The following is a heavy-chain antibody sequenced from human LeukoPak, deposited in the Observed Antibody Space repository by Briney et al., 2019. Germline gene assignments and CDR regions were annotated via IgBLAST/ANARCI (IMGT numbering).Heavy chain of an antibody. J-gene: IGHJ4*02. CDR1: GGSISSYY. D-gene: IGHD3-10*01. Sequence: SETLSLTCTVSGGSISSYYWSWIRQPPGKGLERIGYIYYSGSTNYNPSLKSRVTISVDTSKNQFSLKLSSVTAADTAVYYCARGDYYTTHLDYWGQGTLATVSS. CDR2: IYYSGST. CDR3: ARGDYYTTHLDY. V-gene: IGHV4-59*01.